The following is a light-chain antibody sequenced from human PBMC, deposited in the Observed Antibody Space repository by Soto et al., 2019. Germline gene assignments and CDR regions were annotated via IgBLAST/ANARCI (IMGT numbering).Light chain of an antibody. Sequence: QSALTQPASVSGSPGQSITISCTGTSSDVGGYKYVSRYQQQPGKAPKVMICEVSNRPSGVSNRFSGSKSGNTASLTISGLQAEDEADYYCSSYTSGSTLVVFGGGTQLTVL. CDR2: EVS. J-gene: IGLJ2*01. V-gene: IGLV2-14*01. CDR1: SSDVGGYKY. CDR3: SSYTSGSTLVV.